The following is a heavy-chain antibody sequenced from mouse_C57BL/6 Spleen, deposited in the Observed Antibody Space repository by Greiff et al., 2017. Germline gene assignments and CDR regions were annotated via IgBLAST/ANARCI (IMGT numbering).Heavy chain of an antibody. D-gene: IGHD1-1*01. CDR2: IHPNSGST. Sequence: PGQGLAWIGMIHPNSGSTNYNEKFKSKATLTVDKSSSTAYMQLSSLTSEDSAVYYCARRIITTVVADYWGQGTTLTVSS. J-gene: IGHJ2*01. CDR3: ARRIITTVVADY. V-gene: IGHV1-64*01.